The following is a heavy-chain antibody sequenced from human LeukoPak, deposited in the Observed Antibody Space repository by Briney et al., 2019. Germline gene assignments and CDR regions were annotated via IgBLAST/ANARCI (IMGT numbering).Heavy chain of an antibody. V-gene: IGHV4-61*02. CDR3: ARGSPLDYWFDP. CDR1: GGSISSGGYS. J-gene: IGHJ5*02. CDR2: IYTSGST. Sequence: SETLSLTCTVSGGSISSGGYSWSWIRQPAGKGLEWIGRIYTSGSTNYNPSLKSRVTMSVDTSKNQFSLKLSSVTAADTAVYYCARGSPLDYWFDPWGQGTLVTVSS.